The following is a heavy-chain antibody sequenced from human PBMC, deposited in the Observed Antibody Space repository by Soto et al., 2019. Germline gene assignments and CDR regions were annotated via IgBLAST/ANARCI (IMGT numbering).Heavy chain of an antibody. CDR3: ARRDFYDSSGYLDY. CDR2: IYPGDSDT. V-gene: IGHV5-51*01. J-gene: IGHJ4*02. D-gene: IGHD3-22*01. CDR1: GYIFSNYW. Sequence: GESLKISCEGSGYIFSNYWIGWVRQMPGKGLEWVGIIYPGDSDTRYSPSFQGQVTISADKSISTAYLQWSSLKASDTAMYYCARRDFYDSSGYLDYWGQGTLVTVSS.